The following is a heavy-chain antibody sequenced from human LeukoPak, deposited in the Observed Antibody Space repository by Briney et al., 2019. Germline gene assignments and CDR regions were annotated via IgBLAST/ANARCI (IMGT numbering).Heavy chain of an antibody. D-gene: IGHD6-13*01. CDR3: AKDGLAAAGVDY. CDR1: GFTFSSYA. V-gene: IGHV3-23*01. Sequence: GSLRLSCAASGFTFSSYAMSWVRQAPGKGLEWDSAISGSGGSTYYADSVKGRFTISRDNSKNTLYLQMNSLRAEDTAVYYCAKDGLAAAGVDYWGQGTLVTVSS. J-gene: IGHJ4*02. CDR2: ISGSGGST.